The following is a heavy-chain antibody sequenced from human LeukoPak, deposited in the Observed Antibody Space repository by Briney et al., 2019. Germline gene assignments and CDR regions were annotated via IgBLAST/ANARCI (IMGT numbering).Heavy chain of an antibody. J-gene: IGHJ4*02. CDR3: AKWKYGSDFGYFDY. CDR1: GFTFSSFA. V-gene: IGHV3-23*01. D-gene: IGHD3-10*01. CDR2: ISGNGATT. Sequence: GGSLRLSCAASGFTFSSFAMSWVCQVPGKGLEWVSGISGNGATTHHADSVKGRFTISRDNSKNTLYLQMNSLRAEDTAVYYCAKWKYGSDFGYFDYWGQGTLVTVSS.